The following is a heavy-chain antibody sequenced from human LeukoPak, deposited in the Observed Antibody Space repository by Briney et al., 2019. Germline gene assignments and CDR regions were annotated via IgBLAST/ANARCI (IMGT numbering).Heavy chain of an antibody. CDR1: GFTVSDNY. D-gene: IGHD3-10*01. J-gene: IGHJ4*02. Sequence: GGSLRLSCAASGFTVSDNYMSWVRKAPGKGLGWVSVIYSGGGTYYSHSVKGRFTISRDNSKNTLYLQMNTLRVEDTAVYYCVRDEGFHGSGSNWGPGTLVTVSS. V-gene: IGHV3-66*01. CDR3: VRDEGFHGSGSN. CDR2: IYSGGGT.